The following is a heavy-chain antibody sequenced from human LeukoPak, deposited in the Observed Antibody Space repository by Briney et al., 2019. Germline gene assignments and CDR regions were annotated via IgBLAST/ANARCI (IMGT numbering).Heavy chain of an antibody. D-gene: IGHD1-26*01. CDR2: IYYSGST. V-gene: IGHV4-39*07. Sequence: SETLSLTCTVSGGSISSSSYYWGWIRQPPGKGLEWIGSIYYSGSTYYNPSLKSRVTISVDTSKNQFSLKLSSVTAADTAVYYCARDGSGSYAYYFDYWGQGTLVTVSS. CDR3: ARDGSGSYAYYFDY. J-gene: IGHJ4*02. CDR1: GGSISSSSYY.